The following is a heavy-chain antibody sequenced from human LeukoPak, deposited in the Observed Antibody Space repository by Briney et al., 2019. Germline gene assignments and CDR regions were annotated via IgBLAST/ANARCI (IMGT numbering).Heavy chain of an antibody. J-gene: IGHJ6*04. V-gene: IGHV3-23*01. CDR2: ISGSDGST. Sequence: GGSLRLSCAASGFSFSSYAMSWVRQAPGKGLEWVSGISGSDGSTYYADSVKGRFTISRDNSKNTLYPQMNSLRAEDTAVYYCAELGITMIGGVWGKGTTVTISS. CDR3: AELGITMIGGV. CDR1: GFSFSSYA. D-gene: IGHD3-10*02.